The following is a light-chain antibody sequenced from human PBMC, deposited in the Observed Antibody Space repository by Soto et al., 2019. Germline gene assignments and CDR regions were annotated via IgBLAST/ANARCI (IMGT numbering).Light chain of an antibody. CDR2: GAS. V-gene: IGKV3-15*01. J-gene: IGKJ4*01. CDR1: QSISNN. CDR3: QQYNNWPLT. Sequence: ETVMTQSPATLSVSPGERATLSCRASQSISNNLAWYQQKPGQAPRLLIYGASTRATGIPGRFSGSGSGTEFTLIISSLQSEDFALYYCQQYNNWPLTFGGGTXVXXK.